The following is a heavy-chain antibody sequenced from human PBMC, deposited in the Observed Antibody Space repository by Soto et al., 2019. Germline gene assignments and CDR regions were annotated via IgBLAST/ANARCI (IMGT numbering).Heavy chain of an antibody. CDR1: GFTFSSYA. J-gene: IGHJ4*02. D-gene: IGHD2-2*01. CDR3: AKDQPKYGNYYFDY. CDR2: LNGNDGST. Sequence: EVQLLESGGGLVQPGGSLRLSCAAPGFTFSSYAMSWVRQAPGKGLEWVSSLNGNDGSTYYADSVKGRFTFSRDNSRNTLYLQMNSLRADDTAVYDCAKDQPKYGNYYFDYWGQGTLVTVSS. V-gene: IGHV3-23*01.